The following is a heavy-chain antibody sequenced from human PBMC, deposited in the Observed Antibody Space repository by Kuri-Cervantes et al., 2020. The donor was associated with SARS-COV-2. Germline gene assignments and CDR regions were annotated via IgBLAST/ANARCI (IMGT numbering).Heavy chain of an antibody. CDR2: IDPSDSYT. J-gene: IGHJ4*02. V-gene: IGHV5-10-1*01. CDR3: ARRVGYYFDY. CDR1: GYSFTSYW. D-gene: IGHD2-15*01. Sequence: KVSCKGSGYSFTSYWISWVRQMPGKGLEWMGRIDPSDSYTNYSPSFQGHVTISADKSISTAYLQWGSLKASDTAMYYCARRVGYYFDYWDQGTLVTVSS.